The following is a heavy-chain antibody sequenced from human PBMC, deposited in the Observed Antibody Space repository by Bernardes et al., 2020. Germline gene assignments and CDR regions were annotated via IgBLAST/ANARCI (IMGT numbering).Heavy chain of an antibody. V-gene: IGHV3-23*01. CDR1: GFTFRSSA. CDR3: AKVQKDIVVVVAAVPPYYFDY. D-gene: IGHD2-15*01. J-gene: IGHJ4*02. Sequence: GGSLRLSCAASGFTFRSSAMSWVRQAPGKGLEWVSAISGSGSSTYYADSVKGRFTISRDNSKNTLYLQMNSLRAEDTAVYYCAKVQKDIVVVVAAVPPYYFDYWGQGTLVTVSS. CDR2: ISGSGSST.